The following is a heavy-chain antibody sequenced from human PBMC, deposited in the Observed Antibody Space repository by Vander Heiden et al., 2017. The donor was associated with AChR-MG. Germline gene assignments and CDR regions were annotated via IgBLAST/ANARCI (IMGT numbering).Heavy chain of an antibody. CDR2: FIPIFGTA. D-gene: IGHD3-10*01. V-gene: IGHV1-69*06. CDR1: GGTLSRQA. CDR3: ARDGGRYYYGSGTPRPYYYGMDV. J-gene: IGHJ6*02. Sequence: QVQLVQSGAEVKKPGSSVKVSCKASGGTLSRQANCRVRQAPGQVLEWMGGFIPIFGTANYAQKFQGRVTITADKSTSTAYMELSSLRSEDTAVYYCARDGGRYYYGSGTPRPYYYGMDVWGQGTTVTVSS.